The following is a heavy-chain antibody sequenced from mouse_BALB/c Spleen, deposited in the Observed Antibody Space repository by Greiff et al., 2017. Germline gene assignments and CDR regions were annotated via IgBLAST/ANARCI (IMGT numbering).Heavy chain of an antibody. Sequence: DVKLVESGGGLVQPGGSLKLSCAASGFTFSSYGMSWVRQTPDKRLELVATINSNGGSTYYPDSVMGRFTISRDNAKNTLYLQMSSLKSEDTAMYYCARGGDVSSFDYWGQGTTLTVSS. CDR3: ARGGDVSSFDY. D-gene: IGHD6-2*01. V-gene: IGHV5-6-3*01. CDR2: INSNGGST. CDR1: GFTFSSYG. J-gene: IGHJ2*01.